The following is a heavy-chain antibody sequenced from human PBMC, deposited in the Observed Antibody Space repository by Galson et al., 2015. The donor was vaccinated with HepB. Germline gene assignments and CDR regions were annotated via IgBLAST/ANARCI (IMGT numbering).Heavy chain of an antibody. CDR1: GGTFSSYT. J-gene: IGHJ4*02. Sequence: SVKVSCKASGGTFSSYTISWVRQAPGQGLEWMGRIIPILGIANYAQKFQGRVTITADKSTSTAYMELSSLRSEDTAVYYCARDGDFIYDSNGYYSYWGQGTLVTVSS. CDR2: IIPILGIA. CDR3: ARDGDFIYDSNGYYSY. V-gene: IGHV1-69*04. D-gene: IGHD3-22*01.